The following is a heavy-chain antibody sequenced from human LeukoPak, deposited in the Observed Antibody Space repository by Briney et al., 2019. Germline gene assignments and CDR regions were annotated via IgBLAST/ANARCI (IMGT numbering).Heavy chain of an antibody. CDR2: IYYSGST. V-gene: IGHV4-39*07. J-gene: IGHJ4*02. CDR1: GGSISSSSYY. Sequence: PSETLSLTCTVSGGSISSSSYYWGWIRQPPGKGLEWIGSIYYSGSTYYNPSLKSRVTISVDTSKNQFSLKLSSVTAADTAVYYCARDSGADYFDYWGQGTLVTVSS. D-gene: IGHD1-1*01. CDR3: ARDSGADYFDY.